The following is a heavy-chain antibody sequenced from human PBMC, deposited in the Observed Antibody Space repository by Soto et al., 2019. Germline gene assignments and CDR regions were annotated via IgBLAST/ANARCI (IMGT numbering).Heavy chain of an antibody. J-gene: IGHJ6*02. D-gene: IGHD3-3*01. CDR1: GFSFSDYY. Sequence: HVQLVESGGGLVEPGGSLRLSCAASGFSFSDYYVNWIRQAPGKGLEWISYTGRSLYPIYYADSVKGRFSISRDSAKNSVFLQMNSLSVADSAVYYCARDNRSFWNGNYRRYDYYGMDVWGRGTTVIVSS. CDR2: TGRSLYPI. CDR3: ARDNRSFWNGNYRRYDYYGMDV. V-gene: IGHV3-11*01.